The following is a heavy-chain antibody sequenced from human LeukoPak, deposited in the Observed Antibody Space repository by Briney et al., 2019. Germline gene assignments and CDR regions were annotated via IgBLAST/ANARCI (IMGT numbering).Heavy chain of an antibody. CDR3: AMGPYYYDSSGYYY. D-gene: IGHD3-22*01. V-gene: IGHV3-74*01. CDR2: INSDGSST. CDR1: GFTFSSYC. Sequence: QPGGSLRLSCAASGFTFSSYCMHWVRQAPGKGLVWVSRINSDGSSTSYADSVKGRFTISRDNAKNTLYLQMNSLRAEDTAVYYCAMGPYYYDSSGYYYWGQGTVVTVSS. J-gene: IGHJ4*02.